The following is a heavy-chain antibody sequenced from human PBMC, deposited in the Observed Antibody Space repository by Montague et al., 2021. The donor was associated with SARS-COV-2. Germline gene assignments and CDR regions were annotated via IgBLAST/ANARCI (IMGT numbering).Heavy chain of an antibody. J-gene: IGHJ4*02. CDR3: ARKGSGRSDLAY. V-gene: IGHV4-4*02. D-gene: IGHD1-26*01. CDR2: VYLSLST. CDR1: LHCVVAELR. Sequence: SETLSLTCVVYLHCVVAELRRTSVGHTSELHHVSVSYVYLSLSTKYKPSLKSRVSMSVDKSWNQFSLRLTSVTAADTAIYYCARKGSGRSDLAYWGQGTLVTVSS.